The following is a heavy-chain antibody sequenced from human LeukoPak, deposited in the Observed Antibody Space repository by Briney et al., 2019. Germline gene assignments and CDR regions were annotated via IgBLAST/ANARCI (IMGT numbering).Heavy chain of an antibody. CDR1: GDSVSSNSAT. V-gene: IGHV6-1*01. CDR3: ARDGWPAFDY. Sequence: SQTLSLTCAISGDSVSSNSATWNWLRQSPSSGLEWLGRTYYRSKWSTNYAVSVRSRITINPDTSKNQFSLQLNSVTPEDTAVYYCARDGWPAFDYWGQGTLVTVSS. CDR2: TYYRSKWST. D-gene: IGHD2-15*01. J-gene: IGHJ4*02.